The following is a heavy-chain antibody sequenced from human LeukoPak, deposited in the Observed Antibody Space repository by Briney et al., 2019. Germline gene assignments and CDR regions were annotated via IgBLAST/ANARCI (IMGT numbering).Heavy chain of an antibody. J-gene: IGHJ3*01. CDR2: INPKSGET. D-gene: IGHD7-27*01. V-gene: IGHV1-2*02. CDR3: AREAGDNTYNV. CDR1: RYTFTDYY. Sequence: ASVKVSCKASRYTFTDYYMHWVRQAPGQGLEGMGWINPKSGETRYEQNFQGRVTMTRETSITTAYMELSRLRSDDTAVYYCAREAGDNTYNVWGQGTMVTVSS.